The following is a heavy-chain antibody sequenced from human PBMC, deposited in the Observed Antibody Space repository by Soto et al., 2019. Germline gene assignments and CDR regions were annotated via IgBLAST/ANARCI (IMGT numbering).Heavy chain of an antibody. CDR3: AHRVLRTVFGLVTTTAIYFDF. V-gene: IGHV2-5*02. CDR2: IYWDDDT. J-gene: IGHJ4*02. CDR1: GFSLTTSGVG. Sequence: QITLNESGPTQVKPRQTLTLTCTFSGFSLTTSGVGVGWIRQSPGKAPEWLALIYWDDDTRYSPSLKSRLTITKDTSKNQVVLTMAALDPADTATYYCAHRVLRTVFGLVTTTAIYFDFWGQGTPVAVSS. D-gene: IGHD3-3*01.